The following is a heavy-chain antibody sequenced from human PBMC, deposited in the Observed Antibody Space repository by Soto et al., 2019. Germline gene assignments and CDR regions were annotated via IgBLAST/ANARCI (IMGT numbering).Heavy chain of an antibody. Sequence: GGSMRLSCAASGFTFSSYAMSWVRQAPGKGLEWVAVISYDGSNKYYADSVKGRFTISRDNSKNTLYLQMNSLRAEDTAVYYCARGDPGYWGQGTLVTVSS. CDR2: ISYDGSNK. CDR1: GFTFSSYA. V-gene: IGHV3-30-3*01. D-gene: IGHD5-12*01. J-gene: IGHJ4*02. CDR3: ARGDPGY.